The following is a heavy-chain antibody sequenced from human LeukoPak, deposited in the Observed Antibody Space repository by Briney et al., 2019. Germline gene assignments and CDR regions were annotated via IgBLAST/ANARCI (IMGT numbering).Heavy chain of an antibody. CDR3: ARDNSMEDTAWWFDP. V-gene: IGHV1-2*02. Sequence: ASVKVSCKASGYTFTGYYMHWVRQAPGQGLEWMGWINTNSGGTNYAQKFQGRVTMTRDMSTTTDYMELSSLRSEDTAVYYCARDNSMEDTAWWFDPWGQGTLVTVSS. CDR1: GYTFTGYY. J-gene: IGHJ5*02. CDR2: INTNSGGT. D-gene: IGHD1-1*01.